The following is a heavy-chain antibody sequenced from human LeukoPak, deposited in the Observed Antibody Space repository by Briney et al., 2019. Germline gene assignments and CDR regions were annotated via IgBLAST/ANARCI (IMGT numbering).Heavy chain of an antibody. CDR2: IYYSGST. CDR1: GCSISSGDYY. V-gene: IGHV4-30-4*01. CDR3: ARVYIAANDIMDV. J-gene: IGHJ6*02. D-gene: IGHD6-6*01. Sequence: SQTLSLTCTVSGCSISSGDYYWSWIRQPPGKGLEWIGYIYYSGSTYYNPSLKSRVTISVDTSKNQFSLKLSSVTAADTAVYYCARVYIAANDIMDVWGQGTTVTVSS.